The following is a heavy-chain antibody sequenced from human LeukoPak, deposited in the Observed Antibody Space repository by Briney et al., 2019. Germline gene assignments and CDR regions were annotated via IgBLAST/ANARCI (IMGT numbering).Heavy chain of an antibody. J-gene: IGHJ4*02. CDR3: ASSSGWYNGFDY. V-gene: IGHV4-39*01. CDR2: IYYSGST. Sequence: PSETLSLTCTVSGGSISNSRYYWGWIPQPPGKGLEWIGSIYYSGSTYYNPSLKSRVTISVDTSKNQFSLKLSSVTAADTAVYYCASSSGWYNGFDYWGQGTLVTVSS. CDR1: GGSISNSRYY. D-gene: IGHD6-19*01.